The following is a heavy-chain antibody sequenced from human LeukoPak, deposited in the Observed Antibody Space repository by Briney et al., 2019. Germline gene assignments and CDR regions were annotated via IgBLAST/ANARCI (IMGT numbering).Heavy chain of an antibody. Sequence: PSESLSLTCAVSGGSISSYYWSWIRQPPGKGLEWIGHIYGSGSTNYNPSLKSRVTLSVDTSKNQFSLKLSSVTAADTAVYYCAREGTSGAHLNWFDPWGQGTLVTVSS. CDR3: AREGTSGAHLNWFDP. D-gene: IGHD2-2*01. CDR1: GGSISSYY. J-gene: IGHJ5*02. V-gene: IGHV4-59*01. CDR2: IYGSGST.